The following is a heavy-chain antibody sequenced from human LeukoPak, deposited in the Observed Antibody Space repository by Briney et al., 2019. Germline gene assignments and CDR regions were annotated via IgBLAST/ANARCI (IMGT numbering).Heavy chain of an antibody. D-gene: IGHD3-10*01. CDR2: ISYDGSNK. CDR3: AKGQVWFGESYDAFDI. J-gene: IGHJ3*02. CDR1: GFTFSSYG. V-gene: IGHV3-30*18. Sequence: GGSLRLSCAASGFTFSSYGMHWVRQAPGKGLEWVAVISYDGSNKYYADSVKGRFTISRDNSKNTLYLQMNSLRAEDTAVYYCAKGQVWFGESYDAFDIWGQGTMVTVSS.